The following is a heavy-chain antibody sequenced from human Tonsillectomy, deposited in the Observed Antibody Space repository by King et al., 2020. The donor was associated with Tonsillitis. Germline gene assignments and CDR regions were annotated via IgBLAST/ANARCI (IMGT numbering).Heavy chain of an antibody. CDR1: GFTFSSYA. CDR3: AKDRHSTFGVARGWFDP. CDR2: ISGSGGST. D-gene: IGHD3-3*01. Sequence: VQLVESGGGLVQPGGSLRLSCAASGFTFSSYAMSWVRQAPGKGLEWGSAISGSGGSTYYADSVKGRFTISRDNSKNTLYLQMNSLRAEDTAVYYCAKDRHSTFGVARGWFDPWGQGTLVTVSS. J-gene: IGHJ5*02. V-gene: IGHV3-23*04.